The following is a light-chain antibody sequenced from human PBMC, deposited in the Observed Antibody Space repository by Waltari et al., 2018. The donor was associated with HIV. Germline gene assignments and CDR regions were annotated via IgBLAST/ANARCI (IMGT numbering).Light chain of an antibody. CDR3: QQSRSFPYT. CDR1: QYINTW. V-gene: IGKV1D-12*01. Sequence: DIQMTQSPSSVSASVGDRVIITCRASQYINTWLAWYQQKPGKAPNLLIYATVNLQDGVTSRFSGSGSGTEFTLSITNLQPDDFATYYCQQSRSFPYTFGQGTNVEIK. CDR2: ATV. J-gene: IGKJ2*01.